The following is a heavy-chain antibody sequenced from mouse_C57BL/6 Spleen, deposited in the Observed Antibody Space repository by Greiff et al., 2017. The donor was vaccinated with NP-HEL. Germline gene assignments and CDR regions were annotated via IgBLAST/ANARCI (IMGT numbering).Heavy chain of an antibody. D-gene: IGHD1-1*01. CDR2: IHPNSGST. V-gene: IGHV1-64*01. Sequence: QVQLQQSGAELVKPGASVKLSCKASGYTFTSYWMHWVKQRPGQGLEWIGMIHPNSGSTNYNEKFKSKATLTVDKSSSTAYMQLSSLTSEDSAVYYCARGVYYYGSSPSMDYWGQGTSVTVSS. J-gene: IGHJ4*01. CDR3: ARGVYYYGSSPSMDY. CDR1: GYTFTSYW.